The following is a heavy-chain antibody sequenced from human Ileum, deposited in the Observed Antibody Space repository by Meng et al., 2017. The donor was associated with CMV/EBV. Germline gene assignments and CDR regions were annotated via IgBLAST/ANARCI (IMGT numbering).Heavy chain of an antibody. D-gene: IGHD3-10*01. V-gene: IGHV4-61*02. Sequence: SISSDNYCWSWSRKPAGKALEWLGRTCVSGNSIYNPFLKSRLAISMDTSNNRFFLKLSSVTAADTAIYYCAREGVVRGVIPHKWFDPWGRGTLVTVSS. CDR3: AREGVVRGVIPHKWFDP. CDR2: TCVSGNS. CDR1: SISSDNYC. J-gene: IGHJ5*02.